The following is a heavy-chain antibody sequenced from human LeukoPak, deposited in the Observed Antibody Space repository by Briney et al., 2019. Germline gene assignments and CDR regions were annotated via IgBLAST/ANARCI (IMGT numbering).Heavy chain of an antibody. V-gene: IGHV3-30*02. D-gene: IGHD3-9*01. CDR1: KFTFSSYG. CDR3: AEDYDVLTELPGN. J-gene: IGHJ4*02. CDR2: KAYDGDNK. Sequence: GGSLRLSCAASKFTFSSYGMHWVRQAPGKGLEWVAFKAYDGDNKYYADSVEGRFIISRDRSQNTVYLQMNSLRAEDTAIYYCAEDYDVLTELPGNWGQGTLVTVSS.